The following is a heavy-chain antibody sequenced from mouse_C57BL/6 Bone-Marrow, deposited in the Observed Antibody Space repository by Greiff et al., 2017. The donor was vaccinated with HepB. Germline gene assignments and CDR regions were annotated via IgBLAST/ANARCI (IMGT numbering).Heavy chain of an antibody. CDR3: ARRGDYYGSSLFAY. D-gene: IGHD1-1*01. J-gene: IGHJ3*01. CDR2: IYPRDGST. V-gene: IGHV1-78*01. CDR1: GYTFTDHT. Sequence: VQLQESDAELVKPGASVKISCKVSGYTFTDHTIHWMKQRPEQGLEWIGYIYPRDGSTKYNEKFKGKATLTVDKSSSTAYMQLSSLTSEDSAVYYCARRGDYYGSSLFAYWGQGTLVTVSA.